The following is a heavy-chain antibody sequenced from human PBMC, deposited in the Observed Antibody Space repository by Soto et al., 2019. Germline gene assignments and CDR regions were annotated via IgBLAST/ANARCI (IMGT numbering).Heavy chain of an antibody. D-gene: IGHD3-22*01. CDR2: ISYDGSNK. Sequence: PGGSLRLSCAASGFTFSSYAMHWVRQAPGKGLEWVAVISYDGSNKYYADSVKGRFTISRDNSKNTLYLQMNSLRAEDTAVYYCARDMIVVVKAAGYFDYWGQGTLVTVSS. J-gene: IGHJ4*02. CDR3: ARDMIVVVKAAGYFDY. V-gene: IGHV3-30-3*01. CDR1: GFTFSSYA.